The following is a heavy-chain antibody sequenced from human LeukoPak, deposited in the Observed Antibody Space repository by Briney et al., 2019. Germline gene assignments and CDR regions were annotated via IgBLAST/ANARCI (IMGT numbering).Heavy chain of an antibody. D-gene: IGHD1-26*01. CDR2: IYYSGSI. J-gene: IGHJ4*02. V-gene: IGHV4-59*01. CDR3: ARGERLGLDY. Sequence: SETPSLTCTVSGVSISNYYWSWIRQPPGKGLEWIGYIYYSGSINYNPSLKSRVTISVDTSKNQFSLKLTSVTAADTAVYYCARGERLGLDYWGQGTLVTVSS. CDR1: GVSISNYY.